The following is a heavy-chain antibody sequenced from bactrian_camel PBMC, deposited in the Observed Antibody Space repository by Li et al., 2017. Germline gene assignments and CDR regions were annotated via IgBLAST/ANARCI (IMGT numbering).Heavy chain of an antibody. CDR3: VRDALWLARYYSTNDWAY. CDR1: GFAGSTMY. D-gene: IGHD4*01. CDR2: FYSEANT. J-gene: IGHJ4*01. V-gene: IGHV3S10*01. Sequence: DVQLVESGGGSVQAGGSLRLSCAASGFAGSTMYMSWVRQAQGKGLEWVSSFYSEANTYYADSVKGRFTISRDNAKNTVYLQMNSLKPEDTAVHYCVRDALWLARYYSTNDWAYWGQGTQVTVS.